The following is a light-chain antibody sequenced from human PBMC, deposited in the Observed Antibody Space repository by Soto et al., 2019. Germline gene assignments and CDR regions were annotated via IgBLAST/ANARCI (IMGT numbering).Light chain of an antibody. CDR2: GAS. CDR1: QSVSNNY. CDR3: QQYGSSGT. Sequence: EIVLTQSPGTLSLSPGETATLSCRASQSVSNNYFSWYQQNPGQAPRLLICGASNGATGIPDRFSGSGSGTDFTLTISRLEPEDFAVYYWQQYGSSGTFGQGTKVDIK. J-gene: IGKJ1*01. V-gene: IGKV3-20*01.